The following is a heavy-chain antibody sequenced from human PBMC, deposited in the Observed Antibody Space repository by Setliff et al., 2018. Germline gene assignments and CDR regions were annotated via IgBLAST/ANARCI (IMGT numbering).Heavy chain of an antibody. CDR3: AGGDYSNPCDY. CDR1: GYSFTSNW. CDR2: IYPGNSNT. D-gene: IGHD4-4*01. Sequence: PGESLKISCKGSGYSFTSNWIAWVRQMPGKGLECMGIIYPGNSNTRYSPPFQGQVTISADKAINTAYLQWNSLRFEDTAIYYCAGGDYSNPCDYWGQGTLVTVSS. J-gene: IGHJ4*02. V-gene: IGHV5-51*01.